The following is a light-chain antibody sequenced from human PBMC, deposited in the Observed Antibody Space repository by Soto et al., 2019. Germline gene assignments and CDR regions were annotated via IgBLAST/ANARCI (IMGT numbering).Light chain of an antibody. Sequence: EIVLTQSPGTLSLSPGERATLSCRASQSISNYLAWYQQKPGQAPRLLIFGTSTRATGIPARFSGSGSGTEFTLTISSLQSEDFAVYYCQQYNNWPITFGQGTRLEIK. CDR1: QSISNY. CDR3: QQYNNWPIT. CDR2: GTS. V-gene: IGKV3-15*01. J-gene: IGKJ5*01.